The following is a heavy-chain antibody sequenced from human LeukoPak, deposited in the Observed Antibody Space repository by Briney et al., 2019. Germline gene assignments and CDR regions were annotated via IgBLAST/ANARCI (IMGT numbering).Heavy chain of an antibody. Sequence: ASVKVSCKASGYTFTGYYMHWVRQAPGQGLEWMGWINPNSGGTNYAQKFQGRVTMTRDTSISTAYMELSRLRSDDTAVYYCARDPKDDTSGYYYFDHWGQGTLVTVSS. J-gene: IGHJ4*02. CDR2: INPNSGGT. D-gene: IGHD3-22*01. CDR3: ARDPKDDTSGYYYFDH. V-gene: IGHV1-2*02. CDR1: GYTFTGYY.